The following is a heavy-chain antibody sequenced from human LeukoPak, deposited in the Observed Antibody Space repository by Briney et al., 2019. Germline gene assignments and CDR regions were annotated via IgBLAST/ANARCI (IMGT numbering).Heavy chain of an antibody. CDR1: GFTFSKSN. Sequence: PGGSLRLSCAASGFTFSKSNLDSLRQAPGKGLEWVASISSSSSYIYYADSVKGRFTISRDNAKNSLYLQMNSLRAEDTAVYYCAIDPSRGYYGLDFWGQGTLVTVSS. CDR2: ISSSSSYI. J-gene: IGHJ4*02. D-gene: IGHD3-22*01. CDR3: AIDPSRGYYGLDF. V-gene: IGHV3-21*01.